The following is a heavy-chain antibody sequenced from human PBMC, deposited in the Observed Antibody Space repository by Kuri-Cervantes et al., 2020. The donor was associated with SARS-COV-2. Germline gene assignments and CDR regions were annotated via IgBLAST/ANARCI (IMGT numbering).Heavy chain of an antibody. V-gene: IGHV1-58*02. J-gene: IGHJ3*02. Sequence: SVKVSCKAPGFTFTSSAMQWVRQARGQRLEWIGWIVVGSGSTNYAQKFQERVTITRDMSTSTAYMELSSLRSEDMAVYYCAAALIDAFDIWGQGTMVTVSS. CDR3: AAALIDAFDI. CDR1: GFTFTSSA. CDR2: IVVGSGST.